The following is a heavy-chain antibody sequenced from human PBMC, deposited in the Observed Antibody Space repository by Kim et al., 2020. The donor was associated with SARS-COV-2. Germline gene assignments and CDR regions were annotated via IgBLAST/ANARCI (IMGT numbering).Heavy chain of an antibody. V-gene: IGHV6-1*01. CDR1: GDSVSSNSAA. CDR3: ARDGVGAARPTLPFDY. D-gene: IGHD3-16*01. CDR2: TYYRSKWYN. J-gene: IGHJ4*02. Sequence: SQTLSLTCAISGDSVSSNSAAWNWIRQSPSRGLEWLGRTYYRSKWYNDYAVSVKSRITINPDTSKNQFSLQLNSVTPEDTAVHYCARDGVGAARPTLPFDYWGQGTLVTVSS.